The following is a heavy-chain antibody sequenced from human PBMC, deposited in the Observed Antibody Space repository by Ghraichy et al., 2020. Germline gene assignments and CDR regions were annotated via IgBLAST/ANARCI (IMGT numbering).Heavy chain of an antibody. V-gene: IGHV4-34*01. Sequence: SETLSLTCAVYGGSFSGYYWSWIRQPPGKGLEWIGEINHSGSTNYNPSLKSRVTISVDTSKNQFSLKLSSVTAADTAVYYCARGWSGSYAYYYYMTSGAKGPRSPSP. CDR3: ARGWSGSYAYYYYMTS. D-gene: IGHD1-26*01. J-gene: IGHJ6*03. CDR2: INHSGST. CDR1: GGSFSGYY.